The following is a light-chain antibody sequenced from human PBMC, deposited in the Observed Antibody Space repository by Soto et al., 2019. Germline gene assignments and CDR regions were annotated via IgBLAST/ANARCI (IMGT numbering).Light chain of an antibody. V-gene: IGLV2-14*01. CDR1: SSDVGTYNY. CDR3: CSYTSGSTYV. Sequence: QSVLTQPASVSGSPGQSITISCTGTSSDVGTYNYVSWYQQHPGKAPKLMIYEVNNRPSGVSNRFSGAKSGNTASLTISGLQAEDEADYYCCSYTSGSTYVFGTGTQLTVL. CDR2: EVN. J-gene: IGLJ1*01.